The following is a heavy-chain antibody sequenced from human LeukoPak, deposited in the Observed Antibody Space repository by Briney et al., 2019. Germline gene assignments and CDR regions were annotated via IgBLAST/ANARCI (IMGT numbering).Heavy chain of an antibody. J-gene: IGHJ4*02. Sequence: ASVKVSCKASGYTXTAYYMHWVRQAPGQGLEWMGWINPNSGGTNYAQKFQGRVTMTRDTSISTAYMELSRPRSDDTAVYYCARDRVVVPAAFDYWGQGTLVTVSS. D-gene: IGHD2-2*01. CDR1: GYTXTAYY. CDR2: INPNSGGT. V-gene: IGHV1-2*02. CDR3: ARDRVVVPAAFDY.